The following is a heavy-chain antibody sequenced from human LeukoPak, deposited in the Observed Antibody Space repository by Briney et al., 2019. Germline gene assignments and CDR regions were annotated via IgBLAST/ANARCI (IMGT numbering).Heavy chain of an antibody. CDR2: IYPGDSDT. CDR1: GYSFTSYW. CDR3: ARYFHSTAATSTFFYGFDY. D-gene: IGHD6-13*01. Sequence: GESLKISCKGSGYSFTSYWIGWVRQMPGKGLEWMGLIYPGDSDTRYSPSFQGQVTISADKSISTAYLQWSSLKASDTAMYYCARYFHSTAATSTFFYGFDYWGQGTLVTVSS. J-gene: IGHJ4*02. V-gene: IGHV5-51*01.